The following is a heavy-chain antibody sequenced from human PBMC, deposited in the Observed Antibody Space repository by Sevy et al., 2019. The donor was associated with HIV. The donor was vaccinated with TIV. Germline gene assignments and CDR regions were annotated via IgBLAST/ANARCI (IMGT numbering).Heavy chain of an antibody. CDR1: GFTLRNYG. V-gene: IGHV3-33*01. CDR3: ASLPNNYYDRGGYSGDDAFDI. J-gene: IGHJ3*02. CDR2: IWNDMTNK. D-gene: IGHD3-22*01. Sequence: GESLKISCVASGFTLRNYGMHWVRQAPGKGLEWVATIWNDMTNKYYADSAKGRFTISRDNSKNTLYLRMNSLRAEDTALYYCASLPNNYYDRGGYSGDDAFDIWGQGTMVTVSS.